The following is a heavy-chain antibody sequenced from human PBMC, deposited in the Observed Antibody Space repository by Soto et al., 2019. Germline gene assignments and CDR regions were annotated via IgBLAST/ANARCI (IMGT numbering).Heavy chain of an antibody. CDR3: ARSSISKELDY. Sequence: QVQLQESGPGLVKPSQTLTLTCSVSGGSINSGGYYWTWIRRHPGKGLEWIGNIYYSGSTSYKPSLKSRVTISIVSSKTHFSLKLSYVTAADTVVYYWARSSISKELDYWGQGTLVTVSS. J-gene: IGHJ4*02. CDR2: IYYSGST. D-gene: IGHD2-2*01. V-gene: IGHV4-31*03. CDR1: GGSINSGGYY.